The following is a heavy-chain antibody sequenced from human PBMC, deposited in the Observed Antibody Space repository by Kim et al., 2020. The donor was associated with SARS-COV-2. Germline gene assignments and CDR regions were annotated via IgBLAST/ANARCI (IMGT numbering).Heavy chain of an antibody. V-gene: IGHV1-18*01. J-gene: IGHJ5*02. CDR3: ARGAVWWAPLGGRFDP. D-gene: IGHD2-21*01. CDR2: ISAYNGNT. Sequence: ASVKVSCKASGYTFTSYGISWVRQAPGQGLEWMGWISAYNGNTNYAQKIQGRVTMTTDTSTSTAYMELRSLRSDDTAVYYCARGAVWWAPLGGRFDPWGQGTLVTVSS. CDR1: GYTFTSYG.